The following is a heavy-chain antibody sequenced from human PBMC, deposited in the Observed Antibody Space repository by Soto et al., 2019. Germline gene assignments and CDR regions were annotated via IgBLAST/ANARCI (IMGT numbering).Heavy chain of an antibody. CDR2: IYHSGST. CDR3: ARVIEDCISTSCYAGTWFDP. V-gene: IGHV4-30-2*01. D-gene: IGHD2-2*01. CDR1: GGSISSGGYS. J-gene: IGHJ5*02. Sequence: QLQLQESGSGLVKPSQTLSLTCAVSGGSISSGGYSWSWIRQPPGKGLEWIGYIYHSGSTYYNPSLKSRVTISVDRSKNQFSLKLSSVTAADTAVYYCARVIEDCISTSCYAGTWFDPWGQGTLVTVSS.